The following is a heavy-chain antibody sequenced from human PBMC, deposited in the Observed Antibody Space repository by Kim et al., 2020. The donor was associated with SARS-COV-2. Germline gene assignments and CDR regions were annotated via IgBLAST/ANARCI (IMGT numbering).Heavy chain of an antibody. Sequence: GESLKISCKGSGYSFTSYWIGWVRQMPGKGLEWMGIIYPGDSDTRYSPSFQGQVTISADKSISTAYLQWSSLKASDTARYYCARQDMFCSSTSCYTPRADYYYGMDGWAQGNTVTVSS. CDR1: GYSFTSYW. D-gene: IGHD2-2*02. CDR3: ARQDMFCSSTSCYTPRADYYYGMDG. V-gene: IGHV5-51*01. CDR2: IYPGDSDT. J-gene: IGHJ6*02.